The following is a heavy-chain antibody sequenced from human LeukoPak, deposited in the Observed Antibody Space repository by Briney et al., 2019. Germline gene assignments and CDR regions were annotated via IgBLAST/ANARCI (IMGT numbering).Heavy chain of an antibody. CDR2: IYYTGST. Sequence: SETLSLTCTVSGGSVSSTEFYWGWIRQPPGKGLQWIGNIYYTGSTYYNPSLNSRVAMSVDTSQNQSSLKMASVTAADTAVYYCARLSKGRYFDYIFDNWGQGTLVTVSS. J-gene: IGHJ4*02. D-gene: IGHD3-9*01. CDR3: ARLSKGRYFDYIFDN. CDR1: GGSVSSTEFY. V-gene: IGHV4-39*01.